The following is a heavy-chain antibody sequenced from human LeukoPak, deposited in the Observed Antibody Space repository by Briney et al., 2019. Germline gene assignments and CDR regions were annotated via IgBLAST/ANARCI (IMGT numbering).Heavy chain of an antibody. V-gene: IGHV1-18*01. CDR3: ARDWHTVIADY. CDR2: IRPSNGDT. CDR1: GYTFTSHG. J-gene: IGHJ4*02. D-gene: IGHD4-11*01. Sequence: ASVKVSCKTSGYTFTSHGISWLRQAPGQGLEWMGWIRPSNGDTKYAEKVQGRLSMTTDTYTTTAYMELRSLRSDDTAVYYCARDWHTVIADYWRQGTLVTVSS.